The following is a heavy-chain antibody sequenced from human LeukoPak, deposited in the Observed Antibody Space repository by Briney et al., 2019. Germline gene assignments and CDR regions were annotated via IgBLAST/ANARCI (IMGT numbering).Heavy chain of an antibody. J-gene: IGHJ5*02. Sequence: SETLSLTCAVYGGSFSGYYWSWIRQPPGKGLEWIGSIYYSGSTYYNPSLKSRVTISVDTSKNQFSLKLSSVTAADTAVYYCARRQYQLLGPLRFDPWGQGTLVTVSS. D-gene: IGHD2-2*01. CDR3: ARRQYQLLGPLRFDP. V-gene: IGHV4-34*01. CDR1: GGSFSGYY. CDR2: IYYSGST.